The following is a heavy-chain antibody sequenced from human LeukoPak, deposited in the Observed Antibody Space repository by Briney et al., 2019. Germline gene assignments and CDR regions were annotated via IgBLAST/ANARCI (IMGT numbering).Heavy chain of an antibody. CDR2: ISYDGSNK. J-gene: IGHJ4*02. D-gene: IGHD3-10*01. CDR1: GFTFSSYA. Sequence: GGSLRLSCAASGFTFSSYAMHWVRQAPGKGLEWVAVISYDGSNKYHADSVKGRFSISRDNSKNTLYLQMNSLRAEDTAVYYCAKDLETYYYGSGSYDYWGQGTQVTVSS. CDR3: AKDLETYYYGSGSYDY. V-gene: IGHV3-30*04.